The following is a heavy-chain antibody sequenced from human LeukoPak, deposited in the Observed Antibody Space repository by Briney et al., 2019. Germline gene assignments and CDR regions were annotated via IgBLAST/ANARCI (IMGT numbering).Heavy chain of an antibody. J-gene: IGHJ3*02. CDR1: GYTFTSYD. CDR2: MNPNSGST. CDR3: ARVRATTGYRLYDAFDI. V-gene: IGHV1-8*01. D-gene: IGHD3-9*01. Sequence: ASVKVSCKASGYTFTSYDINWVRQATGQGLEWMGWMNPNSGSTGYAQKFQGRVTMTTDTSTSTAYMELRSLGSDDTAVYYCARVRATTGYRLYDAFDIWGQGTMVTVSS.